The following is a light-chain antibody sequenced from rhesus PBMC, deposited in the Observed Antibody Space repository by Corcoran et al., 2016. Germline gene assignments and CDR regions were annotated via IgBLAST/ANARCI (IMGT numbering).Light chain of an antibody. CDR1: GGDIGAYNF. CDR2: EVS. Sequence: QAALTQPRSVSGSPGQSVTISCTGTGGDIGAYNFVSWYQMHPGSAPKLMIYEVSKRPSGVSARFSGSKSGNTASLASSGLQAEDEADYYCCSYAGSYTFYVFGVGTRRTVL. V-gene: IGLV2-32*01. J-gene: IGLJ1*01. CDR3: CSYAGSYTFYV.